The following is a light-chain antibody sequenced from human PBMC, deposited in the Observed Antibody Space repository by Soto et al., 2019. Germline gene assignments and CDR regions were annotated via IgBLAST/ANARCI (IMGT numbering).Light chain of an antibody. V-gene: IGLV3-1*01. CDR3: QAWDSNTAYV. CDR2: QDT. CDR1: KLGHKY. J-gene: IGLJ1*01. Sequence: SYALTQPPSVSVSPGQTASITCSGDKLGHKYACWYQQKPGQSPVLVVYQDTKRPSGIPERFSGSNSGNTATLTISGTQAVDEADYYCQAWDSNTAYVFGTGTKVTVL.